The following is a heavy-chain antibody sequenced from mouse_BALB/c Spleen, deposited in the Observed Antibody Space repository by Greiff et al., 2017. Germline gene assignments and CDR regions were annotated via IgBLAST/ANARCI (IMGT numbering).Heavy chain of an antibody. J-gene: IGHJ3*01. CDR1: GFTFSSFG. D-gene: IGHD2-1*01. CDR2: ISSGSSTI. Sequence: EVQGVESGGGLVQPGGSRKLSCAASGFTFSSFGMHWVRQAPEKGLEWVAYISSGSSTIYYADTVKGRFTISRDNPKNTLFLQMTSLRSEDTAMYYCARSGYGNWGQGTLVTVSA. CDR3: ARSGYGN. V-gene: IGHV5-17*02.